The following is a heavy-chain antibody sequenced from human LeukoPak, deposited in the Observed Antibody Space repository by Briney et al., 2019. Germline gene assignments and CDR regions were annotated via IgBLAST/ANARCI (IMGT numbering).Heavy chain of an antibody. V-gene: IGHV1-69*05. J-gene: IGHJ4*02. D-gene: IGHD3-22*01. CDR1: GGTFSSYA. CDR3: ARGAYDSSGYHNY. CDR2: IIPIFGTA. Sequence: ASVKVSCKASGGTFSSYAISWVRQAPGQGLEWMGRIIPIFGTANYAQKFQGRVTITTDESTSTAYTELSSLRSEDTAVYYCARGAYDSSGYHNYWGQGTLVTVSS.